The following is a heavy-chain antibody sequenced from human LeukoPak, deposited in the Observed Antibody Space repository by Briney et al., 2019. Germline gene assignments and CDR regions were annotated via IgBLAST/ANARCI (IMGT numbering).Heavy chain of an antibody. CDR2: IYPGDSDT. Sequence: GESLKISCKGSGYSFTSYWIGWVRQMPGKGLEWMGIIYPGDSDTRYSPSFQGQVTISADKSISTAYLQWSSPKAADTAMYYCARHLSNSHFDYWGQGTLVTVSS. V-gene: IGHV5-51*01. D-gene: IGHD2-21*01. CDR3: ARHLSNSHFDY. J-gene: IGHJ4*02. CDR1: GYSFTSYW.